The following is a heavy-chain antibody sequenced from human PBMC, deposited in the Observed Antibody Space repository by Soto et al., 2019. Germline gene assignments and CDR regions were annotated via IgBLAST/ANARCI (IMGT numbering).Heavy chain of an antibody. CDR1: GFNFRTTA. J-gene: IGHJ4*02. CDR3: AADPYYYDSSDYYSFDQ. D-gene: IGHD3-22*01. Sequence: GPQVKVSCKASGFNFRTTAVQWVRQARGQRLEWIGWIVVGSGNTNYAQNFQERVTITRDMSTSTAYLDVSRLRSEDTAVYYCAADPYYYDSSDYYSFDQWGQGTLVTVSS. V-gene: IGHV1-58*01. CDR2: IVVGSGNT.